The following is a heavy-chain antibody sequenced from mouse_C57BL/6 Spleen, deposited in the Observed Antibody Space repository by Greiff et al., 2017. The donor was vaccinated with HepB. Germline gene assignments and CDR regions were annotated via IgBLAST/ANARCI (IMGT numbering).Heavy chain of an antibody. CDR1: GYTFTSYW. J-gene: IGHJ2*01. CDR2: IHPNSGST. D-gene: IGHD2-12*01. Sequence: QVQLQQPGAELGKPGASVKLSCKASGYTFTSYWMHWVKRRPGQGLEWIGMIHPNSGSTNYNEKFKSKATLTVDKSSSTAYMQLSSLTSEDSAVYYRATLSFPSRRWGQGPPLSISS. V-gene: IGHV1-64*01. CDR3: ATLSFPSRR.